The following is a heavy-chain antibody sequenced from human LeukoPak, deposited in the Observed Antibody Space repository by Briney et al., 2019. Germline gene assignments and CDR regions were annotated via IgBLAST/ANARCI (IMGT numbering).Heavy chain of an antibody. CDR3: AKCRERRLYYYYYMDV. D-gene: IGHD1-1*01. CDR2: IRYDGSNK. V-gene: IGHV3-30*02. J-gene: IGHJ6*03. Sequence: GGSLRLSCAASGFTFSSYGMHWVRQAPGKGLEWVAFIRYDGSNKYYADSVKGRFTISRDNSKNTLYLQMNSLRAEDTAVYYCAKCRERRLYYYYYMDVWGKGTTVTVSS. CDR1: GFTFSSYG.